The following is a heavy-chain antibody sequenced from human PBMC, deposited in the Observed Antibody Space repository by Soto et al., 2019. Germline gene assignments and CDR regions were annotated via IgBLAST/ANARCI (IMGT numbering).Heavy chain of an antibody. CDR1: GYIFTTYW. CDR3: ARRDYYGSGSYSGWFDP. V-gene: IGHV5-10-1*01. Sequence: GESLKISCKGSGYIFTTYWITWVRQMPGKGLEWMGRIDATDSYTNYSPSFQGHVTISADKSISTAYLQWSSLKASDTAMYYCARRDYYGSGSYSGWFDPWGQGTLVTVSS. D-gene: IGHD3-10*01. J-gene: IGHJ5*02. CDR2: IDATDSYT.